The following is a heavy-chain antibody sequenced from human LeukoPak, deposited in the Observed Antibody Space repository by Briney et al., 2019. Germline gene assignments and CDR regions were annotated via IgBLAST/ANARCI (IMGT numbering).Heavy chain of an antibody. V-gene: IGHV1-69*13. CDR2: IIPIFGTA. J-gene: IGHJ5*02. CDR3: ARVRYDFSVADP. CDR1: GGTFISYA. Sequence: GASVKVSCKASGGTFISYAISWVRQAPGQGLEWMGGIIPIFGTANYAQKFQGRVTITADESTSTAYIELSSLRSEDTAVYYCARVRYDFSVADPWGQGTLVTVSS. D-gene: IGHD3-3*01.